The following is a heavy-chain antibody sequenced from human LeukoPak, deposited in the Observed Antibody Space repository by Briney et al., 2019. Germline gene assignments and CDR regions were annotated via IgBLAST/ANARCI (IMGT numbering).Heavy chain of an antibody. CDR2: MNPNSGNT. V-gene: IGHV1-8*01. CDR1: GYTFTSYD. Sequence: ASVKVSCKASGYTFTSYDINWVRQATGQGLEWMGWMNPNSGNTGYAQKFQGRVTMTRNTSISTAYMELSSLRSEDTAVYYCARRYGDYGSWSTYYYYYYMDVWGKGTTVTVSS. D-gene: IGHD4-17*01. J-gene: IGHJ6*03. CDR3: ARRYGDYGSWSTYYYYYYMDV.